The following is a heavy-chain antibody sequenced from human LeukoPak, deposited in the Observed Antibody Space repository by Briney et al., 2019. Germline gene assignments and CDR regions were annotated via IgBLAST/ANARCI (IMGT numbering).Heavy chain of an antibody. Sequence: ASVKVSCRASGYTFTSYYMHWVRQAPGQGLEWMGIINPSGGSTSYAQKFQGRVTMTRDTSTSTVYMELSSLRSEDTAVYYCARVGVDYDFCYWGQGTLVTVSS. CDR1: GYTFTSYY. CDR2: INPSGGST. V-gene: IGHV1-46*01. J-gene: IGHJ4*02. CDR3: ARVGVDYDFCY. D-gene: IGHD3-3*01.